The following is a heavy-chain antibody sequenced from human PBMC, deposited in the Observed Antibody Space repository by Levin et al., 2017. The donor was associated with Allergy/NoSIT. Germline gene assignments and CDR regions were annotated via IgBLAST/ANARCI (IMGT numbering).Heavy chain of an antibody. Sequence: GESLKISCAASGFSFSDYPMSWVRQAPGKGLEWVSAISAGGHSTYYADSVTGRFTISRDNSKNTVYLQVSSLRVEDTAVYYCAKEDLYCSGGSCYSVGFDIWGQGTMVTVSS. CDR1: GFSFSDYP. CDR3: AKEDLYCSGGSCYSVGFDI. V-gene: IGHV3-23*01. D-gene: IGHD2-15*01. CDR2: ISAGGHST. J-gene: IGHJ3*02.